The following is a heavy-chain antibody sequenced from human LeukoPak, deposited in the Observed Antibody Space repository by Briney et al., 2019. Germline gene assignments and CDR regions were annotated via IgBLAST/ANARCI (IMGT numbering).Heavy chain of an antibody. CDR3: ARRAGAYSHPYDY. CDR1: GFTFSDYN. D-gene: IGHD4/OR15-4a*01. J-gene: IGHJ4*02. CDR2: ISRSGSTK. V-gene: IGHV3-11*01. Sequence: GGSLRLSCAASGFTFSDYNMRWNRQAPGKGLEWVSSISRSGSTKYYADSVKGRFTISRDNAKNSLFLQMNSLRAEDTAVYYCARRAGAYSHPYDYWGQGTLVTVSS.